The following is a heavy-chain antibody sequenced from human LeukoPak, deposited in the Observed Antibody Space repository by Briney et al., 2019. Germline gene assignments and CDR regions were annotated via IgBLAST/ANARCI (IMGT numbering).Heavy chain of an antibody. V-gene: IGHV5-51*01. D-gene: IGHD3-3*01. CDR1: GYSFTSYW. Sequence: GESLKISCKGSGYSFTSYWIGWVRQMPGKGLEWMGIIYPGDSDTRYSPSFQGQVTISADKSISTAYLQWSSLKASDTAMYYCARTIFGVVLLDYGMDVWGQGITVTVSS. CDR3: ARTIFGVVLLDYGMDV. J-gene: IGHJ6*02. CDR2: IYPGDSDT.